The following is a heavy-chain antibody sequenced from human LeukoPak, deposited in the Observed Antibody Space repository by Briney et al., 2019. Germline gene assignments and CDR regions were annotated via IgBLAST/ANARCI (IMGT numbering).Heavy chain of an antibody. CDR1: GFTFDDYA. CDR3: VKDVGLTASGSLDY. Sequence: GGSLRLSCAASGFTFDDYAMHWVRQAPGKGLEWVSVISWNSGSIAYADSVKGRFIISRDNAKNSVSLQMSTLRPEDTALYYCVKDVGLTASGSLDYWGQGALVTVSS. J-gene: IGHJ4*02. V-gene: IGHV3-9*01. D-gene: IGHD1-26*01. CDR2: ISWNSGSI.